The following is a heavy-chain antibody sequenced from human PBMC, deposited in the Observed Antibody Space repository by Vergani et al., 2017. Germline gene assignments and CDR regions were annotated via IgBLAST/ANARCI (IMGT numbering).Heavy chain of an antibody. CDR3: ARHIALPVPAARFDP. Sequence: QLQLQESGPGLVKPSETLSLTCTVSGGSISSSSYYWGWIRQPPGKGLEWIGSNYYSGSSYYNPSLKSRVTISVDTSKNQFSLKLSSVSAADTAMYYCARHIALPVPAARFDPWGQGTRVTVSS. CDR2: NYYSGSS. V-gene: IGHV4-39*01. D-gene: IGHD2-2*01. J-gene: IGHJ5*02. CDR1: GGSISSSSYY.